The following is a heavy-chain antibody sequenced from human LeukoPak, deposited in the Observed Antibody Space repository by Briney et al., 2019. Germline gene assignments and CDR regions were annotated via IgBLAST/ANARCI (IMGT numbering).Heavy chain of an antibody. V-gene: IGHV3-30-3*01. J-gene: IGHJ6*02. CDR2: ISYDGSNK. D-gene: IGHD6-19*01. CDR1: GFTFSSYA. Sequence: GGSLRLSCAASGFTFSSYAMHWVRQAPGKGLEWVAVISYDGSNKYYADPVKGRFTISRDNSKNTLYLQMNSLRAEDTAVYYCARESTSSGWYENYYGMDVWGQGTTVTVSS. CDR3: ARESTSSGWYENYYGMDV.